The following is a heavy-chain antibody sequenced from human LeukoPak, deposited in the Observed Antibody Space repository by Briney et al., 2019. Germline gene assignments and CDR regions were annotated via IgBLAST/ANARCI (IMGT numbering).Heavy chain of an antibody. V-gene: IGHV3-74*01. CDR1: GFTFSYSW. CDR2: INGDGSTT. J-gene: IGHJ6*02. Sequence: PGGSLRLSCAASGFTFSYSWMHRVRQAPGKGLVWVSRINGDGSTTNYADAVKGRFTISRDNAKNTLYLQMNSLRAEDTAVYYCARSVGGTDVWGQGTTVTVSS. CDR3: ARSVGGTDV.